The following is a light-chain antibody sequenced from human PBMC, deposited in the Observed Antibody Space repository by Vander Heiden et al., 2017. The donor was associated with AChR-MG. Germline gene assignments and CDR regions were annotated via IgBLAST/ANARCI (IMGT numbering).Light chain of an antibody. CDR1: QSVSIF. CDR3: QQLVHWPPLT. Sequence: IVLTQSPATLSLSPGERATLSCRASQSVSIFLGWYKQKPGQAPRLLIYDASNRATGIPARFSGSGYGTDFTLTISSREPEDFALYYCQQLVHWPPLTFGGGTKVEIK. J-gene: IGKJ4*01. V-gene: IGKV3-11*01. CDR2: DAS.